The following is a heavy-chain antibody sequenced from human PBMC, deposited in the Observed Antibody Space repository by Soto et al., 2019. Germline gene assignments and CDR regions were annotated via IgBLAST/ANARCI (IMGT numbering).Heavy chain of an antibody. Sequence: VQLLESGGGLVQPGGSLRLSCAASEFTFSSYAMAWVRQAPGKGLEWVSGISGGGGSTYYADSVKGRFTISRDNSKNTLYLQMNSLRVEDTAVYYCAKSLMGHFDYWGQGTLVTVSS. J-gene: IGHJ4*02. CDR2: ISGGGGST. D-gene: IGHD2-8*01. CDR1: EFTFSSYA. V-gene: IGHV3-23*01. CDR3: AKSLMGHFDY.